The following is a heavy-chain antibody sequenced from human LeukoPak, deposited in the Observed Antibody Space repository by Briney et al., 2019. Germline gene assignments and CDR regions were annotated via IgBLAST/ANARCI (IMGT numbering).Heavy chain of an antibody. D-gene: IGHD2-8*01. CDR3: ARRLRYFDY. Sequence: PGGSLRLSCAASGFTFSSYEVNWVRQAPGKGLEWVSYISSSGSSIYYADSVKGRFTISRDNAKNSLYLQMNSLRAEDTAVYYCARRLRYFDYWGQGTLVTVSS. CDR2: ISSSGSSI. CDR1: GFTFSSYE. V-gene: IGHV3-48*03. J-gene: IGHJ4*02.